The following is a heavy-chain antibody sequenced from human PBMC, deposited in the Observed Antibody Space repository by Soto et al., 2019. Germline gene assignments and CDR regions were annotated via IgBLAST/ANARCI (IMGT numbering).Heavy chain of an antibody. Sequence: SETLSLTCTVSGGSISSSSYYWGWIRQPPGKGLEWIGSIYYGGSTYYNPSLKSRVTISVDTSKNQFSLKLSSVTAADTAVYYCARHEVRGYSFFDYWGQGTLVTVSS. V-gene: IGHV4-39*01. CDR3: ARHEVRGYSFFDY. CDR2: IYYGGST. D-gene: IGHD5-18*01. CDR1: GGSISSSSYY. J-gene: IGHJ4*02.